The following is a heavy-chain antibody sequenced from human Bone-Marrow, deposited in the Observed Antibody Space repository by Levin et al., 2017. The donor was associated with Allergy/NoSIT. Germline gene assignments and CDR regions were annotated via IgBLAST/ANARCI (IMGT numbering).Heavy chain of an antibody. V-gene: IGHV3-13*01. Sequence: LSLTCAASGFTFSSYDMHWVRQATGKGLEWVSAIGTAGDTYYPGSVKGRFTISRENAKNSLYLQMNSLRAGDTAVYYCALKNPKHQGGYCSSTSCYSIYGMDVWGQGTTVTVSS. CDR2: IGTAGDT. CDR3: ALKNPKHQGGYCSSTSCYSIYGMDV. D-gene: IGHD2-2*01. J-gene: IGHJ6*02. CDR1: GFTFSSYD.